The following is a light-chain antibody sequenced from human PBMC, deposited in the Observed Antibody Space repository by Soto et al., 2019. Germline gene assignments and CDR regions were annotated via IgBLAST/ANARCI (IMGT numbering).Light chain of an antibody. CDR2: AAS. CDR1: QGISSY. V-gene: IGKV1-8*01. Sequence: AIRMTQSPSSLSASTGDRVTITCRASQGISSYLAWYQQKPGKAPKLLIYAASTLQTGVPSRFSGSGSVTDFTLTIRCLQSEDFATYYCQQYYSYPRTFGQGTKVEIK. CDR3: QQYYSYPRT. J-gene: IGKJ1*01.